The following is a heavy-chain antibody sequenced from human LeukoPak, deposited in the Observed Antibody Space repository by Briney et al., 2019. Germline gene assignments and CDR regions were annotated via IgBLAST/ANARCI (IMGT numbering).Heavy chain of an antibody. V-gene: IGHV3-21*04. J-gene: IGHJ4*02. D-gene: IGHD3-22*01. Sequence: GGSLRLSCAASGFTFSSYSMNWVRQAPGKGLEWVSSISSSSSYIYYADSVKGRFTISRDNSKNTLYLQMNSLRAEDTAVYYCAKAYYDSNRYFDYWGQGTLVTVSS. CDR3: AKAYYDSNRYFDY. CDR1: GFTFSSYS. CDR2: ISSSSSYI.